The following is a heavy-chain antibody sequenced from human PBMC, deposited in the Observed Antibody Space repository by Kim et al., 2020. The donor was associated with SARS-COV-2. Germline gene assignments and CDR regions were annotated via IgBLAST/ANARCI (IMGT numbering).Heavy chain of an antibody. Sequence: ASVKVSCKASGYTFTSYYMHWVRQAPGQGLEWMGIINPSGGSTSYAQKFQGRVTXXRDTSTSTVYMGLSXLRSEDTAVYYCARLXXXFGXPELNYGMDVWGQGXXXTVSS. CDR1: GYTFTSYY. V-gene: IGHV1-46*01. CDR2: INPSGGST. CDR3: ARLXXXFGXPELNYGMDV. J-gene: IGHJ6*02. D-gene: IGHD3-16*01.